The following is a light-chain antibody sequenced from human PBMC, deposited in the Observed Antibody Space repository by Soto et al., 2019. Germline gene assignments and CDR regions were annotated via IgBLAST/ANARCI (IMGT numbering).Light chain of an antibody. CDR1: QSVSSY. J-gene: IGKJ4*01. V-gene: IGKV3-15*01. CDR2: DAS. CDR3: QQFYTRAPVT. Sequence: IEFTEAPARLSLSPGERATLSCRASQSVSSYLAWYQQIPGQAPRLLIYDASTRATGIPARFSGSGSGTEFTLTISSRQSEDFAVYYCQQFYTRAPVTFGGGTKVDIK.